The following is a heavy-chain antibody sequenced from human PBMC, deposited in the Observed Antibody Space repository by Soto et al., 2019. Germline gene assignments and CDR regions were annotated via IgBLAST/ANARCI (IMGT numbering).Heavy chain of an antibody. CDR1: GGSIDIYY. D-gene: IGHD6-19*01. J-gene: IGHJ6*02. V-gene: IGHV4-4*07. Sequence: PSETLSLTCTVSGGSIDIYYWNWIRQPAGKGLEWIGRMYTSGSTNYNPSLKSRVTISVDTSKTQFSLRLSSVTAADTAVYYCAATRGAVAYYYGMDVWGQGTTVTVSS. CDR2: MYTSGST. CDR3: AATRGAVAYYYGMDV.